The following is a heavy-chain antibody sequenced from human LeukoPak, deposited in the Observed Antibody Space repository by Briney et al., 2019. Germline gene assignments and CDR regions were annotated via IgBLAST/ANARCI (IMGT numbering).Heavy chain of an antibody. Sequence: SETRSLTCAVYGGSFSGYYWSWIRQPPGKGLEWIGHIYYSGSTNYNPSLKSRVTISIDTSKNQFSLKLSSVTAADTAVYYCARGGGWLPDSWGQGTLVTVSS. D-gene: IGHD4-23*01. V-gene: IGHV4-59*01. CDR2: IYYSGST. CDR3: ARGGGWLPDS. CDR1: GGSFSGYY. J-gene: IGHJ4*02.